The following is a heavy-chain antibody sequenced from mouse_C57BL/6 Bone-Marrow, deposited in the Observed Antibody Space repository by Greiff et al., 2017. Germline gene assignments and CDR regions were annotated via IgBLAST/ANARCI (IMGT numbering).Heavy chain of an antibody. CDR3: ASYRLIYYFGGSYVDYAMDY. V-gene: IGHV7-3*01. CDR2: IRNKANGYTT. Sequence: EVQLVESGGGLVQPGGSLSLSCAASGFTFTDYYMSWVRQPPGKALEWLGFIRNKANGYTTEYSASVKGRFTTSRANSQSILYLQVNALRAEDIATYYCASYRLIYYFGGSYVDYAMDYWGQGTSVTVSS. D-gene: IGHD1-1*01. CDR1: GFTFTDYY. J-gene: IGHJ4*01.